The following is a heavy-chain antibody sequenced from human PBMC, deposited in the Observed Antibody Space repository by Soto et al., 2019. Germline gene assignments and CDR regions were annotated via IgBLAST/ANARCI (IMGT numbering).Heavy chain of an antibody. Sequence: PVGSLRLSCVTSGFTFSSHTMSWVRQAPGEGLEWVSVISGDGSCTFYADSVKGRFTISRDNSKNTLYLQMNRLKAADTAIYYCERDGLTAFGMITPCYGSYWGQGTTVTVSS. CDR2: ISGDGSCT. V-gene: IGHV3-53*05. D-gene: IGHD3-10*01. CDR1: GFTFSSHT. CDR3: ERDGLTAFGMITPCYGSY. J-gene: IGHJ4*02.